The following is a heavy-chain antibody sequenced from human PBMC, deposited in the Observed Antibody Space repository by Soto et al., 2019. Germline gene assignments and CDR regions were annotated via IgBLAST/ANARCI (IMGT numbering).Heavy chain of an antibody. CDR3: ERQEVYYDFSSWRYKSAMEV. Sequence: GESLKISFKGSGYSFTSYLICWVRQMPVKGLEWMGIIYPGDSDTRYSPSFQGQVTISADKSISTAYLQWSSLKASDTAMYYCERQEVYYDFSSWRYKSAMEVWGQWTTVRVCS. V-gene: IGHV5-51*01. J-gene: IGHJ6*01. CDR2: IYPGDSDT. CDR1: GYSFTSYL. D-gene: IGHD3-3*01.